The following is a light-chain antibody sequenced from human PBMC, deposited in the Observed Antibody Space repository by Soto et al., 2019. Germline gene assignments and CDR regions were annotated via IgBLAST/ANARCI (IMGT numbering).Light chain of an antibody. V-gene: IGKV1-39*01. Sequence: DIQMTQSPSSLSASVGDRVTITCRASQPINKYLNWYQHKPGQPPKLLIFAASSLQSGVPTRFSGSGAGTFFTLTISSMQYEDFATYYCQQSYAIPETFGRGTQVDIK. CDR3: QQSYAIPET. J-gene: IGKJ1*01. CDR1: QPINKY. CDR2: AAS.